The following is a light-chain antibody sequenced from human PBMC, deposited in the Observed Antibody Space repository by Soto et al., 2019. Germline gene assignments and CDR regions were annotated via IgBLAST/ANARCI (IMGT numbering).Light chain of an antibody. CDR2: EVS. CDR3: QQYQDWPLT. CDR1: ERLTGN. J-gene: IGKJ1*01. V-gene: IGKV3-15*01. Sequence: EIVMTQPPATLSLSPGESATLSCRASERLTGNLAWYQHRPGQAPRLLIYEVSTRATDIPARFSGRGSRTEFTLTISSLQAEDSAVYYCQQYQDWPLTFGQGTKVDIK.